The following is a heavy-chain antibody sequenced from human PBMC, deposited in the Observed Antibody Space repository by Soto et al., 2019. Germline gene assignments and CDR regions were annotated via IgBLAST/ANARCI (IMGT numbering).Heavy chain of an antibody. CDR1: GFTFSSYS. V-gene: IGHV3-21*01. J-gene: IGHJ3*02. CDR2: ISSSSSYI. D-gene: IGHD2-21*01. CDR3: ARAPYCGGDCYPDAFDI. Sequence: GGSLRLSCAASGFTFSSYSMNWVRQAPGKGLEWVSSISSSSSYIYYAESVKGRFTISRDNAKNSLYLQMNSLRAEDTAEYYCARAPYCGGDCYPDAFDIWGQGTMVTVSS.